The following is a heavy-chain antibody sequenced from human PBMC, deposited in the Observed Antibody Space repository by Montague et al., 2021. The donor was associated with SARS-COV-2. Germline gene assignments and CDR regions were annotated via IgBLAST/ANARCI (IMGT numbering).Heavy chain of an antibody. D-gene: IGHD2-15*01. CDR1: GFTSGDYQ. V-gene: IGHV3-7*01. CDR3: ARSPRGSGTCWLDY. Sequence: SLRLSCAASGFTSGDYQMTWVRQAPGKGLQWVANINQDETAKTYVDSVKGRFTISRDNAKNSLILQMNSLKDEDTAVYYCARSPRGSGTCWLDYWGQGTLVTVSS. J-gene: IGHJ4*02. CDR2: INQDETAK.